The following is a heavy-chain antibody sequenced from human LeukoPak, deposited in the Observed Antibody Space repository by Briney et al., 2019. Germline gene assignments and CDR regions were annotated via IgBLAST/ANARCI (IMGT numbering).Heavy chain of an antibody. CDR3: VRLVGGDIDY. Sequence: SETLSLTCAVYGGSFSGYYWSWIRQPPGKGLEWIGEINHSGSTNYNPSLKSRITISVDTSKNQFSLKLSSVTPEDTAVYYCVRLVGGDIDYWGQGTLVTVSS. CDR2: INHSGST. V-gene: IGHV4-34*01. D-gene: IGHD5-12*01. CDR1: GGSFSGYY. J-gene: IGHJ4*02.